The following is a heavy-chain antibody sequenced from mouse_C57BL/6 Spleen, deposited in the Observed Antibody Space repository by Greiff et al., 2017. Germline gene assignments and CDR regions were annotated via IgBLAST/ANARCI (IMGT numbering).Heavy chain of an antibody. J-gene: IGHJ3*01. CDR3: ARWAGSEVAY. D-gene: IGHD1-1*01. CDR1: GYTFTSYW. V-gene: IGHV1-61*01. Sequence: QVQLKQPGAELVRPGSSVKLSCKASGYTFTSYWMDWVKQRPGQGLEWIGNIYPSDSETHYNQKFKDKATLTVDKSSSTAYMQLSSLTSEDSAVYYCARWAGSEVAYWGQGTLVTVSA. CDR2: IYPSDSET.